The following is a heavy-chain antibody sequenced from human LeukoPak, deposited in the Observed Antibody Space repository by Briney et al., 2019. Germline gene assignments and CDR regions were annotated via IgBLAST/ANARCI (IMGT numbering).Heavy chain of an antibody. Sequence: PGGSLRLSCAASGFTFSPYVMHWVRQAPGKGLEYVSSIWTDGGTTSYTDSVKGRFTISRDNSKNTLYLQMSSLRPEDTAVYYCVKDLSGTYSFDYWGQGTLVTVSS. CDR2: IWTDGGTT. J-gene: IGHJ4*02. V-gene: IGHV3-64D*09. CDR1: GFTFSPYV. D-gene: IGHD1-26*01. CDR3: VKDLSGTYSFDY.